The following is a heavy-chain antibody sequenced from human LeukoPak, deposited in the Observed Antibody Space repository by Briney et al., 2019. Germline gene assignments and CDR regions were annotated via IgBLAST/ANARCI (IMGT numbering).Heavy chain of an antibody. CDR3: ARGRITMIRGIIISGYFDY. V-gene: IGHV4-61*09. D-gene: IGHD3-10*01. CDR2: IYATKNT. Sequence: SETLSLTCTVSGGSISSGSAHWNWIRQPAGKGLEWIGHIYATKNTNYSPSLKSRVNMSADTSKNQFSLKLTSVTAADTAVYYCARGRITMIRGIIISGYFDYWGQGALVTVSS. CDR1: GGSISSGSAH. J-gene: IGHJ4*02.